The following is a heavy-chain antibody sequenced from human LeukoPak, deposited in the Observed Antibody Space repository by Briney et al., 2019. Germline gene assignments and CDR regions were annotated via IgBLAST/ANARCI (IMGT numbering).Heavy chain of an antibody. Sequence: KTSETLSLTCTVSGYSISSSYYWGWIRQPPGKGLEWIGSIHHSGSTYYNPSLKSRVTISVDTSKNQFSLKLSSVTAADTAVYYCARAAYSSGWYLDYWGQGTLVTVSS. J-gene: IGHJ4*02. CDR2: IHHSGST. CDR3: ARAAYSSGWYLDY. CDR1: GYSISSSYY. V-gene: IGHV4-38-2*02. D-gene: IGHD6-19*01.